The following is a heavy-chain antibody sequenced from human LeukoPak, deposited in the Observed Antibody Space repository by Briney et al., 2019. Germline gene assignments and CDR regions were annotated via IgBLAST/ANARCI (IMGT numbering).Heavy chain of an antibody. CDR3: ARDLAIQRITMIDGGWNWFDP. CDR1: GFTFSSYA. Sequence: PGGSLRLSCAASGFTFSSYAMSRVRQAPGKGLVWVSRVNSDGSNTNYADSVKGRFTISRDNAKNTLYLQMNSLRAEDTAVYYCARDLAIQRITMIDGGWNWFDPWGQGTLVTVSS. V-gene: IGHV3-74*01. D-gene: IGHD3-22*01. J-gene: IGHJ5*02. CDR2: VNSDGSNT.